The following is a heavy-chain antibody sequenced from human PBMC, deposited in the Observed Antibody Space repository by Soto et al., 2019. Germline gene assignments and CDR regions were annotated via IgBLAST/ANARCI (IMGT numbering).Heavy chain of an antibody. Sequence: ASVKVSCKASGYTFTSYGISWVRQAPGQGLEWMGWISAYNGNTNYAQKFQGRVTMTTDTSTSTAYMELRSLRSDDTAVYYCAREPYSGSNVDYWGQGTLVTVSS. CDR2: ISAYNGNT. CDR3: AREPYSGSNVDY. V-gene: IGHV1-18*01. D-gene: IGHD1-26*01. J-gene: IGHJ4*02. CDR1: GYTFTSYG.